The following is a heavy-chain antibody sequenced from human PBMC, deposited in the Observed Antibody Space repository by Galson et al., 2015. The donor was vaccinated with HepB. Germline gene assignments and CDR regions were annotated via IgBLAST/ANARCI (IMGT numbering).Heavy chain of an antibody. CDR2: IYYSGST. Sequence: ETLSLTCTVSGGSISSYYWSWIRQPPGKGLEWIGYIYYSGSTNYNPSLKSRVTISVDTSKNQFSLKLSSVTAADTAVYYCARGGNSYGYRYWGQGTLVTVSS. J-gene: IGHJ4*02. CDR1: GGSISSYY. V-gene: IGHV4-59*01. CDR3: ARGGNSYGYRY. D-gene: IGHD5-18*01.